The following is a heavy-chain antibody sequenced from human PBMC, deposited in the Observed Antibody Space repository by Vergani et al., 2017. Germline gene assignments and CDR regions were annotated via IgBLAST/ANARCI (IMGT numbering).Heavy chain of an antibody. V-gene: IGHV3-23*01. CDR1: GFTFSSYA. CDR2: ISGSGGRT. Sequence: EVQLLESGGGLVQPGGSLRLSCAASGFTFSSYAMSWVRQAPGKGLEWVSAISGSGGRTYYADSVKGRFTISRDNSKNTLYLQMNSLRAEDTAVYYCAKGPSLTGYYYHYYGMDVWGQGTTVTVSS. J-gene: IGHJ6*02. D-gene: IGHD3-9*01. CDR3: AKGPSLTGYYYHYYGMDV.